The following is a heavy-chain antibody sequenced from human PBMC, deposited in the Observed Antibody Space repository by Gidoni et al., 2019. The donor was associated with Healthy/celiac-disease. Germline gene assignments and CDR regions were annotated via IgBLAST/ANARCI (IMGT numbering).Heavy chain of an antibody. CDR1: GFTFSSYG. J-gene: IGHJ4*02. D-gene: IGHD1-26*01. CDR3: AKWDLVGSRADDY. Sequence: QVQLVESGGGVVQPGRSLRLSCAASGFTFSSYGMHWVRQAPGKGLEWVAVISYDGSNKYYADSVKGRFTISRDNSKNTLYLQMNSLRAEDTAVYYCAKWDLVGSRADDYWGQGTLVTVSS. CDR2: ISYDGSNK. V-gene: IGHV3-30*18.